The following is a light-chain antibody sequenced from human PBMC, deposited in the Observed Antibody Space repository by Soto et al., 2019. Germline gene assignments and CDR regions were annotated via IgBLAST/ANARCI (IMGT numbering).Light chain of an antibody. Sequence: QSVLTQPPSVSGAPGQSVTISCTGSSSNVGAGYDVHWYQQFPGAAPKLLIYGNSNRPSGVADRFSGSKSGTSASLAISGVVAEDEADYYCQSCDGSLYVFGSGTKLTVL. CDR2: GNS. CDR1: SSNVGAGYD. V-gene: IGLV1-40*01. CDR3: QSCDGSLYV. J-gene: IGLJ1*01.